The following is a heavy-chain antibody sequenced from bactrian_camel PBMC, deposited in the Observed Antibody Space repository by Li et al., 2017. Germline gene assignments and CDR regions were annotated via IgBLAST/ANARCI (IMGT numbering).Heavy chain of an antibody. Sequence: HVQLVESGGGSVQTGGSLRLSCAGSGYPFSASCMGWFRQTPGNEREGVAAMNADGVIRYADSVKGRFPISLENAVNDNGKNTMYLQLNALLPEDTAMYFCVLVPYSCQTWSWAWPRDWGQGTQVTVS. D-gene: IGHD6*01. J-gene: IGHJ4*01. V-gene: IGHV3S1*01. CDR3: VLVPYSCQTWSWAWPRD. CDR1: GYPFSASC. CDR2: MNADGVIR.